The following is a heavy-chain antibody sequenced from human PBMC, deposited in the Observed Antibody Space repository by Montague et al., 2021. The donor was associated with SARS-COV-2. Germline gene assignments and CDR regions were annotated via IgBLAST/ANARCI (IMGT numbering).Heavy chain of an antibody. CDR3: ARDVGVPLAPPYSWFDP. Sequence: TLSLTCTVSGGSISSGSYYWTWIRQPAGKGLEWIGRIYTSGSANYNASLKSRVTISLDTSKNQFSLKLSSVTAADTAVYYCARDVGVPLAPPYSWFDPWGQGTLVTVSS. CDR1: GGSISSGSYY. D-gene: IGHD2-2*01. CDR2: IYTSGSA. J-gene: IGHJ5*02. V-gene: IGHV4-61*02.